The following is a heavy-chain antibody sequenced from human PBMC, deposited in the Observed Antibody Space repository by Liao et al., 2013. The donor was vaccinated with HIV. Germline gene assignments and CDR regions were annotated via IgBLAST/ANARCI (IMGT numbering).Heavy chain of an antibody. D-gene: IGHD2-15*01. CDR1: GGTLSSYY. CDR2: VHFTGRT. V-gene: IGHV4-59*01. J-gene: IGHJ6*03. Sequence: QVHLRQSGPGLVRPSETVSLTCRVSGGTLSSYYWSWIRQSPGKGLEWIGYVHFTGRTNYSPSLEGRATISMDKSNNQISLKVRSLTAADTAVYYCATGWLGHHYMDVWGEGTTVTVSS. CDR3: ATGWLGHHYMDV.